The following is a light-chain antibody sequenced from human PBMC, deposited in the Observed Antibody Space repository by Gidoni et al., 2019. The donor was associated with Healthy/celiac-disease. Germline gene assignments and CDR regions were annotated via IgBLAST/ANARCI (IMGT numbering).Light chain of an antibody. V-gene: IGLV1-47*01. CDR2: RNN. CDR3: AAWDDSLSGHVV. CDR1: SSNIGSNY. Sequence: QSVLTQPPSASGTPGQRVTISCSGSSSNIGSNYVYWYQQRPGTAPKLLIYRNNQRPSGVPDRFSGSKSGTSASLAISGLLSEDEADYYCAAWDDSLSGHVVFGGGTKLTVL. J-gene: IGLJ2*01.